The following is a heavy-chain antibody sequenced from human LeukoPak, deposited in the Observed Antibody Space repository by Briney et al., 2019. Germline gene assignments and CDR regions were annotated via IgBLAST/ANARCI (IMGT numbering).Heavy chain of an antibody. J-gene: IGHJ3*02. D-gene: IGHD4-23*01. Sequence: SETLSLTCTVSGCSISSGDYYWSWIRQPPGKGLEWIGYIYYSGSTYYNPSLKSRVTISVDTSKNQFSLKLSSVTAADTAVYYCAGQSVASDAFDIWGQGTMVTVSS. CDR1: GCSISSGDYY. CDR3: AGQSVASDAFDI. V-gene: IGHV4-30-4*01. CDR2: IYYSGST.